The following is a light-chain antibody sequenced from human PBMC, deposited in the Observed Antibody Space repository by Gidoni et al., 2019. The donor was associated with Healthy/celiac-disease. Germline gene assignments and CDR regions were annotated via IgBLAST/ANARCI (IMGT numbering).Light chain of an antibody. J-gene: IGKJ4*01. Sequence: IVLTQSPATLPLSPGERATLSCRASQSVSSYLAWYQQKPGQAPRLLIYDASNRATGIRARFSGSGSETDFTLTISSLEPEDFAVYYCQQRSNWPLTFGGGTKVEIK. CDR1: QSVSSY. CDR2: DAS. V-gene: IGKV3-11*01. CDR3: QQRSNWPLT.